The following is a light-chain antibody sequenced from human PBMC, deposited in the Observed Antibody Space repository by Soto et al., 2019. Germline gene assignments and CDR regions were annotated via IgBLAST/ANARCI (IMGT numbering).Light chain of an antibody. Sequence: EIVLTPSPATLSSSPVERATLSCRASQTVNSRLAWYQHKPGQAPRLLIYHTSNRATGIPARFSGSGSGTDFTLTISSLEPEDFAVYYCHQRQSWPRTFGQGTKVDIK. CDR2: HTS. CDR3: HQRQSWPRT. CDR1: QTVNSR. V-gene: IGKV3-11*01. J-gene: IGKJ1*01.